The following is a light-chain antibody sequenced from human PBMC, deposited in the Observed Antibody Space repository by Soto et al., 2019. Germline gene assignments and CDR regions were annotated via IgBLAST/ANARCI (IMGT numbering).Light chain of an antibody. J-gene: IGKJ3*01. Sequence: DIQMTQSPSSLSASVGDRVTMTCRASQDIRNYVAWYQQKPGEVPKLLIYADSTLQSGVPARFSGGGFGTDFTITISSLRPEDVATYYCHRYHSAILTFGPGTKVDLK. CDR2: ADS. CDR1: QDIRNY. CDR3: HRYHSAILT. V-gene: IGKV1-27*01.